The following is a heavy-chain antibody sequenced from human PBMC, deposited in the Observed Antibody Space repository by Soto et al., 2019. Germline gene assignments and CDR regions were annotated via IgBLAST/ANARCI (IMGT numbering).Heavy chain of an antibody. V-gene: IGHV1-46*03. J-gene: IGHJ1*01. CDR1: GYTFTSYY. Sequence: QVQLVQSGAEVKKPGASVKVSCKASGYTFTSYYMHWVRQAPGQGLEWMGIINPSGGSTSYAQQFQGRVTMTRDTSTSTVYMELSSLRSEDTAVYYCAREREGTEKYFQHWGQGTLVTVSS. CDR3: AREREGTEKYFQH. D-gene: IGHD1-26*01. CDR2: INPSGGST.